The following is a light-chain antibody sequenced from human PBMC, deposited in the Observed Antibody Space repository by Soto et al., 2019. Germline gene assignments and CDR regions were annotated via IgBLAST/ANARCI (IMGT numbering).Light chain of an antibody. CDR3: QQYNSWPLT. CDR1: QSVTSN. V-gene: IGKV3-15*01. J-gene: IGKJ4*01. Sequence: EIVMTQSPATLSVSPGERATLSCRASQSVTSNFAWYQQKPGQAPRLLIYDASTRATGIPARFSGSGSGTDFTFTISSLQPEDIATYYCQQYNSWPLTFGGGTKVDTK. CDR2: DAS.